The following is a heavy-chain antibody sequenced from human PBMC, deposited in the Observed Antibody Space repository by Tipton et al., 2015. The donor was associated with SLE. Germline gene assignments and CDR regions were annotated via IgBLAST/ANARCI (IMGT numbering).Heavy chain of an antibody. V-gene: IGHV3-66*02. CDR2: IYSGGST. CDR1: GFTVSSNY. D-gene: IGHD2-21*01. J-gene: IGHJ3*02. CDR3: AKGAVVVVIYDAFDI. Sequence: SLRLSCAASGFTVSSNYMSWVRQAPGKGLEWVSVIYSGGSTYYADSVKGRFTISRDNSKNTLYLQMNSLRAEDTVVYYCAKGAVVVVIYDAFDIWGQGTMVTVSS.